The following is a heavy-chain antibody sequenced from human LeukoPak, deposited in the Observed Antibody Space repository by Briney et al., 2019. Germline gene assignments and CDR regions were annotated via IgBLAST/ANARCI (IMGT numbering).Heavy chain of an antibody. Sequence: GGSLRLSCTASGFTISSNYMSWVRQAPGKGLEWVSLIFSDGRSYYSDYVRGRCTISRDNSRNTLSFPLKSMRAYDTPVYYCARDHYLLGAITWFFDYWGQGTLVTVSS. D-gene: IGHD5-12*01. J-gene: IGHJ4*02. CDR2: IFSDGRS. V-gene: IGHV3-66*01. CDR3: ARDHYLLGAITWFFDY. CDR1: GFTISSNY.